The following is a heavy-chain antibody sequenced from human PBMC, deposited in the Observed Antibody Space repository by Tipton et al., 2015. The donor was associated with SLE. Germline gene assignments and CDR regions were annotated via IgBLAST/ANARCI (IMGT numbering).Heavy chain of an antibody. Sequence: TLSLTCAVYGGSLSGYYWSWIRQPPGKGLEWIGEINHSGTTNYNPSLKSRVTISVDTSKNQFSLKLSSVTAADTAVYYCARGTEGAFDIWGQGTMVTVSS. CDR2: INHSGTT. CDR1: GGSLSGYY. V-gene: IGHV4-34*01. J-gene: IGHJ3*02. CDR3: ARGTEGAFDI.